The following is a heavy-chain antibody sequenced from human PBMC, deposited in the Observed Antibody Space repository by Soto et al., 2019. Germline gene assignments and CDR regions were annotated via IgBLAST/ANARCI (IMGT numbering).Heavy chain of an antibody. Sequence: PGGSLRPSCAASGFTFSRYAMSWVRQAPGKGLEWVSAISGSGGSTYYADSVKGRFTISRDNSKNTLYLQMNSLRAEDTAVYYCAKWGSSAIDAFDIWGQGTMVTVSS. V-gene: IGHV3-23*01. D-gene: IGHD6-13*01. CDR2: ISGSGGST. J-gene: IGHJ3*02. CDR1: GFTFSRYA. CDR3: AKWGSSAIDAFDI.